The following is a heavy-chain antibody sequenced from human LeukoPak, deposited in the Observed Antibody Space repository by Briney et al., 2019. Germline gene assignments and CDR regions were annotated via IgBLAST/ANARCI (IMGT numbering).Heavy chain of an antibody. CDR3: ARDRLLEDRDDYYYYYMDV. CDR2: ISSRSSYT. Sequence: GGSLRLSCAASGFTFSTYTMNWVRQAPGKGLEWVSSISSRSSYTYYADSVKGRFTISRDNAKNSLYLQMNSLRAEDTAVYHCARDRLLEDRDDYYYYYMDVWGKGATVTVSS. V-gene: IGHV3-21*01. CDR1: GFTFSTYT. D-gene: IGHD1-1*01. J-gene: IGHJ6*03.